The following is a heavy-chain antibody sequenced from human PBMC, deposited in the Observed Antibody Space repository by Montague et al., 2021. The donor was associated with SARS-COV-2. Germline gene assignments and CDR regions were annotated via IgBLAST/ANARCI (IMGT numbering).Heavy chain of an antibody. D-gene: IGHD3-3*01. V-gene: IGHV4-61*01. CDR1: GGSVSSGSYY. J-gene: IGHJ6*02. CDR3: ARDPWRITIFGVVTRYGMDV. Sequence: SETLSLTCTVSGGSVSSGSYYWSWIRQPPGKGLEWIGYIYHSGSTNYNPSLKSRVTISVDTSKNQFSLKLSSVTAADTAVYYCARDPWRITIFGVVTRYGMDVWGQGTTVTVSS. CDR2: IYHSGST.